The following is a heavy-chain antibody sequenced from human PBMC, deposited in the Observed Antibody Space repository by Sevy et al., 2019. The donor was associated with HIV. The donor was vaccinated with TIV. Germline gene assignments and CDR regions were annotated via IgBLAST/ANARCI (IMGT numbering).Heavy chain of an antibody. CDR2: IYYNGHI. V-gene: IGHV4-59*08. J-gene: IGHJ4*02. CDR1: GGSITSLY. Sequence: SGTLSLTCTVSGGSITSLYWNWIRQPPGKGLEWISNIYYNGHINYNPSLKSRVTFTLDTSKNQFSLRLSSVTAADTAMYYCAGENAWGRGYSWGQGTLVTVSS. D-gene: IGHD1-26*01. CDR3: AGENAWGRGYS.